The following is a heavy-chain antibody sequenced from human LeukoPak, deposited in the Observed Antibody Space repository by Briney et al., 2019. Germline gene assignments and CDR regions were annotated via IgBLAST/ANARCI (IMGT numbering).Heavy chain of an antibody. CDR1: GFTFSNYG. CDR3: ANSDSSGYYDY. V-gene: IGHV3-30*18. J-gene: IGHJ4*02. CDR2: ISYHGSDK. D-gene: IGHD3-22*01. Sequence: GGSLRLSCVASGFTFSNYGMHWVRQAPGKGLEWVAVISYHGSDKYYPDSVKGRFTVSRDNSKNTLYLQMNSLRAEDTAVYYCANSDSSGYYDYWGQGTLVTVSS.